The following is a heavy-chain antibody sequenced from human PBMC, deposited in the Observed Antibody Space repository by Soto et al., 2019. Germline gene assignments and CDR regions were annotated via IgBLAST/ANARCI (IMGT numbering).Heavy chain of an antibody. Sequence: QVQLQESGPGLVKPSQTLSLTCTVSGGSISSGGYYWYWIRQHPGKGLEWIGYIYYSGTTYYNPSLKSRVTLSVATSKNQFSRKLSSVTAADTAVYYCAASCVACGGFNYYGMDVWGQGTTVTVSS. CDR1: GGSISSGGYY. CDR2: IYYSGTT. J-gene: IGHJ6*02. V-gene: IGHV4-31*03. D-gene: IGHD2-21*01. CDR3: AASCVACGGFNYYGMDV.